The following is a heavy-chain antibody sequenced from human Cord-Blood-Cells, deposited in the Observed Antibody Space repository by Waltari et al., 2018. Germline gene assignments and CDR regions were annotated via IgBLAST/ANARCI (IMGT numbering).Heavy chain of an antibody. Sequence: QVQLVQSGAEVKKPGASVKVSCKASGYTFTGYYMHWVRQAPGQGLEWMGWINPNRGSTNYAQKVQGWVTMTRDTSISTAYMELSRLRSDDTAVYYCARDGYCSGGSCYDAFDIWGQGTMVTVSS. V-gene: IGHV1-2*04. J-gene: IGHJ3*02. CDR1: GYTFTGYY. D-gene: IGHD2-15*01. CDR2: INPNRGST. CDR3: ARDGYCSGGSCYDAFDI.